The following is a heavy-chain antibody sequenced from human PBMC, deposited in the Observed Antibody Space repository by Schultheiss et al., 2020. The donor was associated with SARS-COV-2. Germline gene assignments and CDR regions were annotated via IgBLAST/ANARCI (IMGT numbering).Heavy chain of an antibody. CDR1: GGSISSYY. CDR2: IYYSGST. CDR3: AKVFYDYGDHRRGSYWYFDL. V-gene: IGHV4-59*01. D-gene: IGHD4-17*01. Sequence: SETLSLTCTVSGGSISSYYWSWIRQPPGKGLEWIGYIYYSGSTNYNPSLKSRVTISVDTSKNQFSLKLSSVTAADTAVYYCAKVFYDYGDHRRGSYWYFDLWGRGTLVTVSS. J-gene: IGHJ2*01.